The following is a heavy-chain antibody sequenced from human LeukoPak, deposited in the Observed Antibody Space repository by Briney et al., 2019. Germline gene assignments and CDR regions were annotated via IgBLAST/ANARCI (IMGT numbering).Heavy chain of an antibody. J-gene: IGHJ5*02. CDR1: GYTFTSYY. Sequence: ASVKVSCKASGYTFTSYYMHWVRQAPGQGLEWMGIINPSGGSTSYAQKFQGRVTMTRDTSTSTVYMELSSLRSEDTTVYYCAGDRRDLAVAGVYWFDPWGQGTLVTVSS. D-gene: IGHD6-19*01. CDR3: AGDRRDLAVAGVYWFDP. V-gene: IGHV1-46*01. CDR2: INPSGGST.